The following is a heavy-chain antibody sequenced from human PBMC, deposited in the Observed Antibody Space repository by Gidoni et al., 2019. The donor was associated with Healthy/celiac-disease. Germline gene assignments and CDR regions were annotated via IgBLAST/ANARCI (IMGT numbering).Heavy chain of an antibody. CDR2: VAPIFCTA. Sequence: QVQLVQSGAEVMKPGCSLKGSCQPAVGSFSSFPISWVRQAPGQGLEWMGGVAPIFCTANYAQKFQGRVTITADESTSTAYMELSSLRSEDTAVYYCAREYCSGGSCYSSWFDPWGQGTLVTVSS. D-gene: IGHD2-15*01. J-gene: IGHJ5*02. CDR1: VGSFSSFP. CDR3: AREYCSGGSCYSSWFDP. V-gene: IGHV1-69*01.